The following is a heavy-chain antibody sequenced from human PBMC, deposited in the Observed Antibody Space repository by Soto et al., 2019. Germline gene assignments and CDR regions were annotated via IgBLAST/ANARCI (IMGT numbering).Heavy chain of an antibody. CDR3: ARDRRYSGYGGWFDP. J-gene: IGHJ5*02. V-gene: IGHV4-31*03. CDR1: GGSISSGGYY. D-gene: IGHD5-12*01. Sequence: SETLSLTCSVSGGSISSGGYYWSWIRQHPGKGLEWIGYIYYSGSTYYNPSLKSRVTISVDTSKNQFSLKLSSVTAADTAVYYCARDRRYSGYGGWFDPWGQGTLVTVSS. CDR2: IYYSGST.